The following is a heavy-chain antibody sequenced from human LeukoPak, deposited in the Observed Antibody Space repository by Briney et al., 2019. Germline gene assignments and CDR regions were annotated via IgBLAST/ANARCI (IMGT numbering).Heavy chain of an antibody. Sequence: PGGSLRLSCAASGFTFSSYGMHWVRQAPGKGLEWVAVISYDGSNKYYADSVKGRFTISRDNSKNKLYLQMNSLRAEDTAVYYCAKELYPPSSYYYDSSLDYWGQGTLVTVSS. J-gene: IGHJ4*02. CDR2: ISYDGSNK. CDR3: AKELYPPSSYYYDSSLDY. D-gene: IGHD3-22*01. V-gene: IGHV3-30*18. CDR1: GFTFSSYG.